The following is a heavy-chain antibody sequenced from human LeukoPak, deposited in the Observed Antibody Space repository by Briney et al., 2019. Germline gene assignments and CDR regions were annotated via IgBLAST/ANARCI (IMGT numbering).Heavy chain of an antibody. J-gene: IGHJ4*02. Sequence: ASVKVSCKASGYTFTGYYMHWVRQAPGQGLEWMDWINPNSGGTNYAQKFQGRVTMTRDTSISTAYMELSGLRSDDTAVYYCARSRTGSGFLFDYWGQGTLVTVSS. CDR2: INPNSGGT. V-gene: IGHV1-2*02. D-gene: IGHD3-10*01. CDR3: ARSRTGSGFLFDY. CDR1: GYTFTGYY.